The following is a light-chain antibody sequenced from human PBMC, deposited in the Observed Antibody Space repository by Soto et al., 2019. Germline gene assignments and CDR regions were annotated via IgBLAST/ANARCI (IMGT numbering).Light chain of an antibody. Sequence: VMTPSPLSLSVPLGQPASISCRSSQSLVHSDGNSYLNWFHQRPGQAPRRLIYKASNRDSGVPDRFSGSGSGTDFTLKISRVEAEDVGVYYCMQGTHPFTFGQGTLLEIK. J-gene: IGKJ5*01. CDR3: MQGTHPFT. V-gene: IGKV2-30*02. CDR1: QSLVHSDGNSY. CDR2: KAS.